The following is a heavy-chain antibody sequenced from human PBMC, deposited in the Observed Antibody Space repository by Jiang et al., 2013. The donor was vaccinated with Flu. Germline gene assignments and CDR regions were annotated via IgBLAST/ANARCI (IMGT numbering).Heavy chain of an antibody. V-gene: IGHV4-59*08. Sequence: GLVKPSETLSLTCTVSGASISSYYWSWIRQPPGKGLEWIGDIYSSGNTNYNPSLKSRVTISVDTSKNQFSLTLNSVTAADSALYYCASARLGYCSGGSCYHYYGMDVWGQGTTVSVS. CDR2: IYSSGNT. D-gene: IGHD2-15*01. J-gene: IGHJ6*02. CDR1: GASISSYY. CDR3: ASARLGYCSGGSCYHYYGMDV.